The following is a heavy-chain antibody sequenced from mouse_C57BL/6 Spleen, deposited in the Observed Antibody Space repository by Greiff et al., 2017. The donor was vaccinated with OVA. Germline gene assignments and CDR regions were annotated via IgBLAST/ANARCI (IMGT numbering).Heavy chain of an antibody. Sequence: EVKLVESGGGLVKPGGSLKLSCAASGFTFSDYGMHWVRQAPEKGLEWVAYISSGSSTIYYADTVKGRFTISRDNAKNTLFLQMTSLRSEDTAMYYCARVSTVVAHYYAMDYWGQGTSVTASS. CDR1: GFTFSDYG. J-gene: IGHJ4*01. CDR2: ISSGSSTI. V-gene: IGHV5-17*01. CDR3: ARVSTVVAHYYAMDY. D-gene: IGHD1-1*01.